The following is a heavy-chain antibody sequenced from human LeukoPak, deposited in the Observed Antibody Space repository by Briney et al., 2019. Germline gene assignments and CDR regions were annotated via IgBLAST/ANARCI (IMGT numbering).Heavy chain of an antibody. Sequence: SETLSLTCAVYGGSFSGYYWSWIRQPPGKGLEWIGEISHSGSTNYNPSLKSRVTISVDTSKNQFSLKLSSVTAADTAVYYCAAQYSGYVRLDYRGQGTLVTVSS. D-gene: IGHD5-12*01. CDR3: AAQYSGYVRLDY. V-gene: IGHV4-34*01. J-gene: IGHJ4*02. CDR1: GGSFSGYY. CDR2: ISHSGST.